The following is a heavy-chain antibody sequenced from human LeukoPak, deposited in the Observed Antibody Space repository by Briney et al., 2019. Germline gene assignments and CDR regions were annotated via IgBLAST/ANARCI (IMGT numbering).Heavy chain of an antibody. J-gene: IGHJ4*02. Sequence: PGGYLRLSCAASGFTFTSYAMSWVRQAPGKGLEWVSTISGSGGSTYYADSVKGRFTISRDNSKNTLYLQMNSLRAEDTAVYYCAKGYGSGSSRYYFDYWGQGTLVTVSS. V-gene: IGHV3-23*01. CDR2: ISGSGGST. CDR3: AKGYGSGSSRYYFDY. D-gene: IGHD3-10*01. CDR1: GFTFTSYA.